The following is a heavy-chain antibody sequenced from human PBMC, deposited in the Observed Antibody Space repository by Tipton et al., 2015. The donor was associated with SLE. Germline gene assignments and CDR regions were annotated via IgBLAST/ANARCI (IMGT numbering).Heavy chain of an antibody. CDR2: INHSGGT. CDR1: GESFSGNY. V-gene: IGHV4-34*01. J-gene: IGHJ4*02. D-gene: IGHD1-26*01. CDR3: ARGGGSYYDY. Sequence: TLSLTCAISGESFSGNYLNWIRQSPEKGLEWIGEINHSGGTNYNPSLKSRVTILVGTSKNQVSLKMNSVTAADTAVYYCARGGGSYYDYWGQGTLVTVSS.